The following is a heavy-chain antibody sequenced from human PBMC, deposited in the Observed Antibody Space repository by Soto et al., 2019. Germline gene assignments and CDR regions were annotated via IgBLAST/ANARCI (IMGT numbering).Heavy chain of an antibody. CDR3: AKDLLPNTVTTCGS. CDR1: GLTFVSDG. V-gene: IGHV3-30*18. CDR2: ISSDENNK. D-gene: IGHD4-17*01. Sequence: QVQLVESGGGAVRPGRSLRLSLAASGLTFVSDGRHWVRQAPGKGLEWVAVISSDENNKYYADSVKGRFTMARDNFNNILYLQMSSLRAEDTAVYYCAKDLLPNTVTTCGSWGQGTLVTVSS. J-gene: IGHJ5*02.